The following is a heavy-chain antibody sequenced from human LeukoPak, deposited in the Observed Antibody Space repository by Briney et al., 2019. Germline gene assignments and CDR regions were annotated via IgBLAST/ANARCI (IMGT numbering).Heavy chain of an antibody. D-gene: IGHD6-19*01. CDR2: ISSSSDYI. V-gene: IGHV3-21*01. CDR1: GFTFRSYS. Sequence: GGSLRLSCAASGFTFRSYSMNWVRQAPGKGLEWVSSISSSSDYIYSADSVKGRFNISRDNAKNSLSLQMNSLRAEDTAVYYCARNTGWYFDYWGQGTLVTVSS. J-gene: IGHJ4*02. CDR3: ARNTGWYFDY.